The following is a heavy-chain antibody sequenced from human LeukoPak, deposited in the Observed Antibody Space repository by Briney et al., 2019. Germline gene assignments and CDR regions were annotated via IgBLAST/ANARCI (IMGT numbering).Heavy chain of an antibody. J-gene: IGHJ4*02. CDR1: VGSISRGDYY. D-gene: IGHD2-21*02. V-gene: IGHV4-30-4*01. CDR2: IYYSGST. Sequence: PSQTLSLTCTVSVGSISRGDYYWSWIRQPPGKGLEWSGYIYYSGSTYYNPSLKSRLTISVDTSKNQLSLKLSSVTAADTAVYYCAREERIKVVTPVEYYLDYCGEGTLVAVSS. CDR3: AREERIKVVTPVEYYLDY.